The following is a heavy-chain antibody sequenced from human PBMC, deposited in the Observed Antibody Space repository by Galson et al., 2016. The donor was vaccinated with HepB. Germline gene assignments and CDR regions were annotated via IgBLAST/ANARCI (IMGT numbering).Heavy chain of an antibody. CDR3: AKYDWTYGSFDP. Sequence: ETLSLTCSVYCTSLRGYYWSWIRQPPGKGLEWLGEVNHSGKTTYNASFKSRVTISVDASLKHFSLSLRTVAAADTAIYYCAKYDWTYGSFDPWAQGTLVTVSS. CDR2: VNHSGKT. CDR1: CTSLRGYY. V-gene: IGHV4-34*01. J-gene: IGHJ5*02. D-gene: IGHD1-20*01.